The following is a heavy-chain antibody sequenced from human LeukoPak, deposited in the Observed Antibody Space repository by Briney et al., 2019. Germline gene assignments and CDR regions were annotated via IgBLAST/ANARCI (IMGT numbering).Heavy chain of an antibody. D-gene: IGHD1-26*01. J-gene: IGHJ4*02. CDR3: ARLPYAEWEPFDY. CDR2: IYYSGST. Sequence: SETLSLTCTVSGGSISSSSYYWGWIRQPPGKGLEWIGSIYYSGSTYYNPSLKSRVTISVDTSKNQFSLKLSSVTAADTAVYYCARLPYAEWEPFDYWGQGTLVTVSS. V-gene: IGHV4-39*01. CDR1: GGSISSSSYY.